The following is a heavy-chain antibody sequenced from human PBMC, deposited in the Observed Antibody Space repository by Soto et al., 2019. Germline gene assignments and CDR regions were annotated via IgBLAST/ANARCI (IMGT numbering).Heavy chain of an antibody. V-gene: IGHV3-23*01. CDR2: ISGSGGST. CDR1: GFTFSSYA. Sequence: PGGSLRLSCAASGFTFSSYAMSWVRQAPGKGLEWVSAISGSGGSTYYADSVKGRFTISRDNSKNTLYLQMNSLRAEDTAVYYCAKGRGLLWFGEPRDGNWFDPWGQGTLVTAPQ. D-gene: IGHD3-10*01. J-gene: IGHJ5*02. CDR3: AKGRGLLWFGEPRDGNWFDP.